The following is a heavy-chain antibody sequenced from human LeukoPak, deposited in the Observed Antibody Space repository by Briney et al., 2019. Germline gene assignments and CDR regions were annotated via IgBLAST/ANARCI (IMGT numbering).Heavy chain of an antibody. J-gene: IGHJ4*02. Sequence: GGSLRLSCAASGFTFSTYSLNWIRQAPGKGLEWVSSISGGSRTINYADSVKGRFTTSRDNAKNSLFLQVNSLRAEDTAVYYCARAGQSDYWGQGTLVTVSS. CDR2: ISGGSRTI. V-gene: IGHV3-48*04. CDR3: ARAGQSDY. CDR1: GFTFSTYS.